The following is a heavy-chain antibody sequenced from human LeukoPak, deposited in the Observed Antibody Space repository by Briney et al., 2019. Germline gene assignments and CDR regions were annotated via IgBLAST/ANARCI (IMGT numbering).Heavy chain of an antibody. J-gene: IGHJ2*01. CDR2: IWYDGSNK. D-gene: IGHD3-9*01. CDR3: ARDQNDILTGGGWYFDL. V-gene: IGHV3-33*01. Sequence: AGRSLRLSCAASGFTFSSYGMHWVRQAPGKGLEWVAGIWYDGSNKYYADSVKGRFTISRDNSKNTLYLQMNSQTAEDTAVYYCARDQNDILTGGGWYFDLWGRGTLVTVSS. CDR1: GFTFSSYG.